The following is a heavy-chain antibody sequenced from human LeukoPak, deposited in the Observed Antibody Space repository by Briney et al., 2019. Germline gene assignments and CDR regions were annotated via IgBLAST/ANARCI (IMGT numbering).Heavy chain of an antibody. Sequence: GGSLRLSCAASGFTVSTNYMSWVRQAPGKGLQWVSIIYTGGTTYYADSAKGRFTISRDNSENTLYLQMNSLRGEDTAMYYCARDRVYGGNSGALDIWGQGTLVTVSS. V-gene: IGHV3-66*01. CDR3: ARDRVYGGNSGALDI. D-gene: IGHD4-23*01. J-gene: IGHJ3*02. CDR2: IYTGGTT. CDR1: GFTVSTNY.